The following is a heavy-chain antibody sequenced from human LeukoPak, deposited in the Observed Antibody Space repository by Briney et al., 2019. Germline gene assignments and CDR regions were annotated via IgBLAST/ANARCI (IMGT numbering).Heavy chain of an antibody. D-gene: IGHD5-24*01. CDR1: GYTFIDYY. CDR3: ARDFARVGSQMVYYIVL. V-gene: IGHV1-2*02. Sequence: ASAKVSCKAFGYTFIDYYIHWVRQAPGQGLEWMGWFNPKSGDTHSAQNFQGRVTMTRDTSISTAYMELSRLRSDDTALYYCARDFARVGSQMVYYIVLWGKGTTVIVSS. CDR2: FNPKSGDT. J-gene: IGHJ6*03.